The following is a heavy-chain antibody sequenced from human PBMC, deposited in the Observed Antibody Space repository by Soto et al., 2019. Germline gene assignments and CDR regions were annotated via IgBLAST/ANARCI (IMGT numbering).Heavy chain of an antibody. Sequence: GETLKISCKGSGYSFTSYWISWVRQMPGKGLEWMGRIDPSDSYTNYSPSFQGHVTISAAKSISPAYLQWSSLKASDTAMYYCARHRPLYYYDSSPFDYWGQGTLVTVSS. D-gene: IGHD3-22*01. V-gene: IGHV5-10-1*01. J-gene: IGHJ4*02. CDR1: GYSFTSYW. CDR2: IDPSDSYT. CDR3: ARHRPLYYYDSSPFDY.